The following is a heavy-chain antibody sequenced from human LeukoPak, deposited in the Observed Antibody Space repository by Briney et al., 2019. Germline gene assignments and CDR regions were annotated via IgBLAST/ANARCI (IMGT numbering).Heavy chain of an antibody. CDR1: GFPFSRHA. CDR2: ISNGNT. CDR3: VREAGYCASVCLKSNWFDP. V-gene: IGHV3-23*01. J-gene: IGHJ5*02. Sequence: PGGSLRLSCAASGFPFSRHAMSWVRQPPGKGLEWVSAISNGNTYYADSVRGRFTISRGDSKNTVYLQMNSLRDEDTALYYCVREAGYCASVCLKSNWFDPWGQGTLVTVSS. D-gene: IGHD2-21*02.